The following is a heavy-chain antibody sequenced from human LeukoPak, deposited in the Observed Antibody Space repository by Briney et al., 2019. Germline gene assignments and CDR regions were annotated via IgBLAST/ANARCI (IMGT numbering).Heavy chain of an antibody. Sequence: SQTLSLTCAISGDSVSSNSAAWNWIRQSPSRGLEWLGRTYYRSKWYNDYAVSVKSRITINPDTSKNQFSLQLNSVTPEDTGVYYCARDKDSSGWLLWEFDYWGQGTLVTVSS. J-gene: IGHJ4*02. V-gene: IGHV6-1*01. CDR2: TYYRSKWYN. D-gene: IGHD6-19*01. CDR1: GDSVSSNSAA. CDR3: ARDKDSSGWLLWEFDY.